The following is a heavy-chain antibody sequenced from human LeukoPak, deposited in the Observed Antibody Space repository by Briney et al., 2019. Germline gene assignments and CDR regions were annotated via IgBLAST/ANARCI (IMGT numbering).Heavy chain of an antibody. CDR1: GFTFTTYA. CDR3: AKYLPPSGCQFALDI. CDR2: IFHSGGAT. V-gene: IGHV3-23*01. J-gene: IGHJ3*02. D-gene: IGHD6-19*01. Sequence: PGGSLRLSCAASGFTFTTYAMSWVRQAPGKGLEWVSSIFHSGGATYYTDSVKGRFTISSDTSKNTLYLQMNGLRVEDTAVYYCAKYLPPSGCQFALDIWGQGTLVTVSA.